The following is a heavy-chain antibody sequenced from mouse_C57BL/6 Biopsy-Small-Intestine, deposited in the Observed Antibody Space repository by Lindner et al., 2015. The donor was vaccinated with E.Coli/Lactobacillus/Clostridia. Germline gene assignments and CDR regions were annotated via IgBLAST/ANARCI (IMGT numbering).Heavy chain of an antibody. Sequence: VQLQESGPELVKPGASVKISCKASGFSFTSFYIHWVKQRPGQGLEWIGWIYPGSGNTKYNERFRGKATLTTDTSSSTAYMQLSSLTSEDSAVYYCARGDYSIYEAMDYWGHGTSVTVSS. V-gene: IGHV1-66*01. D-gene: IGHD2-5*01. CDR1: GFSFTSFY. CDR2: IYPGSGNT. CDR3: ARGDYSIYEAMDY. J-gene: IGHJ4*01.